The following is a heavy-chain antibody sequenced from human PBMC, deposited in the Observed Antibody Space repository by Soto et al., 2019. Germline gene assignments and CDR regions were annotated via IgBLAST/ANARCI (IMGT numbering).Heavy chain of an antibody. CDR1: GFTFSSYG. CDR3: AKAGFDYGDYSFYFDY. D-gene: IGHD4-17*01. CDR2: ISYDGSNK. V-gene: IGHV3-30*18. J-gene: IGHJ4*02. Sequence: QVQLVESGGGVVQPGRSLRLSCAASGFTFSSYGMHWVRQAPGKGLEWVAVISYDGSNKYYADSVKGRFTISRDNSKNTPYLQMSSLRAEDTAVYYCAKAGFDYGDYSFYFDYRGQGTVVTVSS.